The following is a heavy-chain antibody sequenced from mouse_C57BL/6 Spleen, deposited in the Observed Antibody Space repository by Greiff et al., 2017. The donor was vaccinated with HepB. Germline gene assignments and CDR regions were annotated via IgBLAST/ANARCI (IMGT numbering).Heavy chain of an antibody. J-gene: IGHJ2*01. Sequence: QVQLQQSGPELVKPGASVKISCKASGYAFSSSWMNWVKQRPGKGLEWIGRIYPGDGDTNYNGKFKGKATLTADKSSSTAYMQRSSLTSEDSAVYFCARGSNYLYFDYWGQGTTLTVSS. CDR3: ARGSNYLYFDY. CDR2: IYPGDGDT. CDR1: GYAFSSSW. V-gene: IGHV1-82*01. D-gene: IGHD2-5*01.